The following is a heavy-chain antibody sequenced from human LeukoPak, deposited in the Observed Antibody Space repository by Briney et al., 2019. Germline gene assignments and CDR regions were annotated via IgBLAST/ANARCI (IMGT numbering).Heavy chain of an antibody. Sequence: ASVKVSCKPSGYTFTVYYIHWVRQAPRQGLEWMGWINPTSGATNYAQKFQGRVTMTRDTSISTAYMELSRLRSDDTAVYYCARDGAYCSGGSCYSFWFDPWGQGTLVTVSS. V-gene: IGHV1-2*02. CDR1: GYTFTVYY. CDR2: INPTSGAT. J-gene: IGHJ5*02. D-gene: IGHD2-15*01. CDR3: ARDGAYCSGGSCYSFWFDP.